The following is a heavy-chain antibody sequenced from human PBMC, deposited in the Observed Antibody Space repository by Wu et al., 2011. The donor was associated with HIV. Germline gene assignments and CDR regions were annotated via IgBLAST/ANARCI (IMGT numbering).Heavy chain of an antibody. CDR1: GKGFPTSI. Sequence: QVQLVQSGDEVKKPGASVKVSCKASGKGFPTSIVTWVRQAPGQGLEWLGWINGYNGNSRYRQNFQDRVSMSTDSATTTAYMELRSLRSDDTAVYYCARDPTGYCNGRNCFPANNMDVWGERDHGHRLL. CDR3: ARDPTGYCNGRNCFPANNMDV. J-gene: IGHJ6*03. V-gene: IGHV1-18*01. CDR2: INGYNGNS. D-gene: IGHD2-15*01.